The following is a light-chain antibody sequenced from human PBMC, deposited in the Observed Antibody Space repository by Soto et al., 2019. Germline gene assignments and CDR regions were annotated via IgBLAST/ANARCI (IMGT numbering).Light chain of an antibody. Sequence: DIVITDSPDSLAVSLGAMATINCKSSQSVLYSSNNKNYLAWYQQKPGQPPKLLIYWASTRESGVPDRFSGSGSGTDFTLTISSLQAEDVAVYYCQQYYSTPPTFGQGTKVDIK. CDR1: QSVLYSSNNKNY. V-gene: IGKV4-1*01. CDR3: QQYYSTPPT. J-gene: IGKJ1*01. CDR2: WAS.